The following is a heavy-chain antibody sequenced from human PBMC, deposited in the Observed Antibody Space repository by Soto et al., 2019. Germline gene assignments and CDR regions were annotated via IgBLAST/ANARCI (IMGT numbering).Heavy chain of an antibody. CDR3: AKDKGSGSYKSGEMDV. J-gene: IGHJ6*04. CDR1: GFTFSSYG. V-gene: IGHV3-30*02. D-gene: IGHD3-10*01. CDR2: IWYDGSDK. Sequence: GGSLRLSCAASGFTFSSYGMHWVRQAPGKGLEWVAVIWYDGSDKYYVDSVKGRFTISRDNSKNTLYLQMNSLRAEDTAVYYCAKDKGSGSYKSGEMDVWGKGTTVTVSS.